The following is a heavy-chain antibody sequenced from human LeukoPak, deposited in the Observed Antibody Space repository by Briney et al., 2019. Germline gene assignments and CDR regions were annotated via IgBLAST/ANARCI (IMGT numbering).Heavy chain of an antibody. CDR1: GGSISSSSYY. V-gene: IGHV4-39*07. CDR3: ARVQGGRWLQFLVAFDI. D-gene: IGHD5-24*01. CDR2: IYYSGST. J-gene: IGHJ3*02. Sequence: SETLSLTCTVSGGSISSSSYYWGWIRQPPGKGLEWIGSIYYSGSTYYNPSLKSRVTISVDTSKNQFSLKLSSVTAADTAVYYCARVQGGRWLQFLVAFDIWGQGTMVTVSS.